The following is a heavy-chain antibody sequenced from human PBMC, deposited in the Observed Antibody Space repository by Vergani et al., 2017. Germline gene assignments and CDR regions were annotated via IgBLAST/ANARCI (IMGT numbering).Heavy chain of an antibody. CDR1: GFTVSSNY. CDR3: ARDRAVTQILHYYYYGMDV. V-gene: IGHV3-66*02. J-gene: IGHJ6*02. CDR2: IYIGGST. D-gene: IGHD4-17*01. Sequence: EVQLVESGGGLVQPGGSLRLSCAASGFTVSSNYMSWVRQAPGKGLEWVSVIYIGGSTYYADSVKGRFTISRDNSKNTLYLRMNSLRAEDTAVYYCARDRAVTQILHYYYYGMDVWGQGTTVTVSS.